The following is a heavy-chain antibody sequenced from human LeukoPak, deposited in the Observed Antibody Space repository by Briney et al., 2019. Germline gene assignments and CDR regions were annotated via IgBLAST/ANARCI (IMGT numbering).Heavy chain of an antibody. CDR2: INWNGGST. Sequence: GGSLLLSCAASGFTFSSYAMSWVRQAPGKGLEWVSSINWNGGSTGYADSVKGRFTISRDNAKNSLYLQMNSLRAEDTALYYCAKGGYYDLDAFDIWGQGTMVTVSS. J-gene: IGHJ3*02. CDR1: GFTFSSYA. V-gene: IGHV3-20*04. D-gene: IGHD1-26*01. CDR3: AKGGYYDLDAFDI.